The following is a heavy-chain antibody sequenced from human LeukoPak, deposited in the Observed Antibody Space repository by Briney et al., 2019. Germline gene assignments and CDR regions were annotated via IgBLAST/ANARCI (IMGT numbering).Heavy chain of an antibody. CDR2: SWNSGSI. Sequence: LGGSLRLSCAASGFTVSSNYMSWVRQAPGRGLEWVSGISWNSGSIGYADSVKGRFTISRDNAKNTLYLQMSSLKVEDTAVYYCAASITMIDDAFDFWGRGTMVTVST. J-gene: IGHJ3*01. V-gene: IGHV3-53*01. CDR1: GFTVSSNY. D-gene: IGHD3-22*01. CDR3: AASITMIDDAFDF.